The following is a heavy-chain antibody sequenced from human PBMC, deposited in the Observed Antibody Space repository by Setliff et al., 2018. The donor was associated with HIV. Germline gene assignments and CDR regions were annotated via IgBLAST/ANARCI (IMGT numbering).Heavy chain of an antibody. CDR3: ARVFVDTAVLRVLEYYFDS. CDR1: AYSISSGYY. D-gene: IGHD5-18*01. CDR2: IYHSGST. Sequence: TSETLSLTCAVSAYSISSGYYWGWIRQPPGKGLEWIGSIYHSGSTYYTPSLKSRITISLDTSKNQFSLRMRSVTAADTAVYYCARVFVDTAVLRVLEYYFDSWGRGTLVTVSS. J-gene: IGHJ4*02. V-gene: IGHV4-38-2*01.